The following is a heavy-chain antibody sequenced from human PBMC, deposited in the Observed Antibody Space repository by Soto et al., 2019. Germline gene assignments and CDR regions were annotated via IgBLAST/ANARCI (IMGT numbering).Heavy chain of an antibody. Sequence: QVQLVQSGAEVKKPGASVKVSCKASGYTFTSYGISWVRQAPGQGLERMGWISAYNGNTNYAQKLQGRVTMTTDTSTSTAYMELRSLRSDDTAVYYCARDTIPDDFWSGYYGMDVWGQGTTVTVSS. V-gene: IGHV1-18*04. CDR1: GYTFTSYG. CDR3: ARDTIPDDFWSGYYGMDV. J-gene: IGHJ6*02. D-gene: IGHD3-3*01. CDR2: ISAYNGNT.